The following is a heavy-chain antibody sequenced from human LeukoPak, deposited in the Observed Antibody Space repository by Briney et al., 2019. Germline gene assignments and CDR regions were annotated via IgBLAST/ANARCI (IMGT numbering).Heavy chain of an antibody. D-gene: IGHD3-16*01. J-gene: IGHJ4*02. CDR3: TRERRGTYYAFES. CDR2: ITSGAGST. V-gene: IGHV3-11*01. CDR1: GFSISDYY. Sequence: GGSLRLSCDASGFSISDYYMSWIRQSPGKGLEWISYITSGAGSTKYADSVKGRFTISRDKAKNSVALQLNSLRAEDTAVYYCTRERRGTYYAFESWGQVTLVTVSS.